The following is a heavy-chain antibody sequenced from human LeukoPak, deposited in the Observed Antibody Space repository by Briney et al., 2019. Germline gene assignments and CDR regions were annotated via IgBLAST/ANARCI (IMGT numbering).Heavy chain of an antibody. J-gene: IGHJ4*02. CDR2: IYPRDSDS. CDR3: ATNPYYRFAD. V-gene: IGHV5-51*01. CDR1: GYSFTSYW. D-gene: IGHD1-26*01. Sequence: GESLKISCKGSGYSFTSYWIGWVRQMPGKGLEWIGIIYPRDSDSRYSPSFQGRVTLSVDRSINTAYLHWSSLRPSDTAIYYCATNPYYRFADWGQGTLVAVSS.